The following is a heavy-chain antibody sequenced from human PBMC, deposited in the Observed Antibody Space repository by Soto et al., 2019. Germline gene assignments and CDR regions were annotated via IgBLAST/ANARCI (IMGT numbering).Heavy chain of an antibody. CDR3: AKDYGDIVLVPAAIGFGYFDL. J-gene: IGHJ2*01. D-gene: IGHD2-2*01. CDR2: ISWNSGSI. CDR1: GFTFDDYA. V-gene: IGHV3-9*01. Sequence: EVQLVESGGGLVQPGRSLRLSCAASGFTFDDYAMHWVRQAPGKGLEWVSGISWNSGSIGYADSVKGRFTISRDNAKNXLXLLXNSLRAEDTALYYCAKDYGDIVLVPAAIGFGYFDLWGRGTLVTVSS.